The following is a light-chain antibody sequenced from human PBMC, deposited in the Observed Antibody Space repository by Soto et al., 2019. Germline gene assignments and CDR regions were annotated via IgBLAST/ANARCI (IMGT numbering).Light chain of an antibody. CDR1: SSNIGAGYA. Sequence: QSVLTQPPSVSGAPGQRVTISCTGSSSNIGAGYAVHWYQQLPGTAPKLLIYGNTIRPSGVPDRFSGSRSGTSASLAITGLQAEDEADYHCQSHDNSLSGFYVFGTGTQLTVL. J-gene: IGLJ1*01. CDR3: QSHDNSLSGFYV. V-gene: IGLV1-40*01. CDR2: GNT.